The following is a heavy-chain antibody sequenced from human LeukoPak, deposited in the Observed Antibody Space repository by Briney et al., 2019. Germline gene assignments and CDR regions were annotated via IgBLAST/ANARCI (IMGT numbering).Heavy chain of an antibody. J-gene: IGHJ3*02. CDR1: GYTFTSYY. D-gene: IGHD3-22*01. Sequence: SVKVSCTASGYTFTSYYMHWVRQAPGQGLEWMGGIIPIFGTANYAQKFQGRVTITADESTSTAYMELSSLRSEDTAVYYCARELTITMILREEAFDAFDIWGQGTMVTVSS. CDR2: IIPIFGTA. V-gene: IGHV1-69*13. CDR3: ARELTITMILREEAFDAFDI.